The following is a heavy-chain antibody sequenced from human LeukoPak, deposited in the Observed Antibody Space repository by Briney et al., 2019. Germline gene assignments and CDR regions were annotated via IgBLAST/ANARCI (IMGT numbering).Heavy chain of an antibody. CDR2: IYYSGST. D-gene: IGHD3-22*01. CDR1: GGSISSYY. V-gene: IGHV4-59*08. Sequence: SETLSLTCTVSGGSISSYYWSWIRQPPGKGLEWIGYIYYSGSTYYNPSLKSRVTISVDTSKNQFSLKLSSVTAADTAVYYCARAPHYYDSSGYTTNFDYWGHGTLVTVSS. J-gene: IGHJ4*01. CDR3: ARAPHYYDSSGYTTNFDY.